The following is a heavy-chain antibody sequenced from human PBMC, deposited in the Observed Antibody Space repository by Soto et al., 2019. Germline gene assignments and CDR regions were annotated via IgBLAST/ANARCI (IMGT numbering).Heavy chain of an antibody. CDR3: ARVHIVLMRNVLSHNGMDV. CDR2: VSPLLGTA. J-gene: IGHJ6*02. Sequence: QVQLVQSGAEVKKPGSSVKVSCKASGGSFSSYPISWVRQAPGQGLEWMGGVSPLLGTANDAQKFQGRVTITADESTSTAYMELSSLRSEDTAVYYCARVHIVLMRNVLSHNGMDVWGQGTTVTVSS. CDR1: GGSFSSYP. V-gene: IGHV1-69*01. D-gene: IGHD2-8*01.